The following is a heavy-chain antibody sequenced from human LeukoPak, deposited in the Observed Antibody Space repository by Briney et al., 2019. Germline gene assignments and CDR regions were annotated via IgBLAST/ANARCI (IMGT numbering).Heavy chain of an antibody. J-gene: IGHJ2*01. Sequence: GRSLRLSCAASGFSLGGYALHWVRQAPGKGLEWVASISWNSGDIVHADSVKGRFTISGDNAKNSLYLQMDSLRTEDTALYYCVKSGGYATAIRYFDLWGRGTLVTVSS. CDR3: VKSGGYATAIRYFDL. CDR1: GFSLGGYA. V-gene: IGHV3-9*01. CDR2: ISWNSGDI. D-gene: IGHD2-21*02.